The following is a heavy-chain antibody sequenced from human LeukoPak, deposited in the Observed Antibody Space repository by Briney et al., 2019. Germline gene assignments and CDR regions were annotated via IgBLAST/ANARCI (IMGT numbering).Heavy chain of an antibody. V-gene: IGHV3-23*01. J-gene: IGHJ3*02. Sequence: GGSLRLSCAASGFTFSSYAMSWVRQAPGKRLQRVSAISGSGGSTYYADSVKGRFTISRDNSKNTLYLQMNSLRAEDTAVYYCAKWEFGDSIGDAFDIWGQGTMVTVSS. CDR2: ISGSGGST. CDR3: AKWEFGDSIGDAFDI. D-gene: IGHD4-17*01. CDR1: GFTFSSYA.